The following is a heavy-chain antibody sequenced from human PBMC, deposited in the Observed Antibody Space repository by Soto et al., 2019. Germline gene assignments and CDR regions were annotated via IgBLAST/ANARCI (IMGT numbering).Heavy chain of an antibody. Sequence: KISCKASGGTFSSYAISWVRQAPGQGLEWMGRIIPILGIANYAQKFQGRVTITADKSTSTAYMELSSLRSEDTAVYYCARDVGYSSSSDAFDIWGQGTMVTVSS. D-gene: IGHD6-6*01. CDR3: ARDVGYSSSSDAFDI. CDR1: GGTFSSYA. J-gene: IGHJ3*02. V-gene: IGHV1-69*04. CDR2: IIPILGIA.